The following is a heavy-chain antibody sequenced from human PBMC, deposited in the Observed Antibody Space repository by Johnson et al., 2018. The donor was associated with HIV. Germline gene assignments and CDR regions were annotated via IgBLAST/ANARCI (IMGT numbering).Heavy chain of an antibody. CDR1: GFTFSNAW. J-gene: IGHJ3*02. Sequence: VQLVESGGGLVKSGGSLRLSCAASGFTFSNAWMSWVRQVPGKGLEWVGRIKSKPDGGTTDYAAPVKGRFSISRDDSKNTLYVQMNSLKIEDTGVYYWTTIRPLTFWGVIVMLDGFDIWGQGALVTVSS. CDR3: TTIRPLTFWGVIVMLDGFDI. V-gene: IGHV3-15*01. CDR2: IKSKPDGGTT. D-gene: IGHD3-16*02.